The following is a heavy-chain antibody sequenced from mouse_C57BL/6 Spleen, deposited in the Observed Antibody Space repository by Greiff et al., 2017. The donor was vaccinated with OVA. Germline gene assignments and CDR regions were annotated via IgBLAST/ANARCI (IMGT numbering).Heavy chain of an antibody. CDR2: IDPEDGET. Sequence: EVQLQQSGAELVKPGASVKLSCTASGFNIKDYYMHWVKQRTEQGLEWIGRIDPEDGETKYDPKFQGKATITADTSSNTAYLQLSSLTSEDTAVYYCARWYYGSSLAWFAYWGQGTLVTVSA. V-gene: IGHV14-2*01. J-gene: IGHJ3*01. CDR3: ARWYYGSSLAWFAY. CDR1: GFNIKDYY. D-gene: IGHD1-1*01.